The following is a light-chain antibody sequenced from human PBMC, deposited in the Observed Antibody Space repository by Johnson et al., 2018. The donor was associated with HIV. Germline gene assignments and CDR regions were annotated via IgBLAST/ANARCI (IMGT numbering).Light chain of an antibody. CDR3: ATWDSNLSVDFF. J-gene: IGLJ1*01. Sequence: QSVLTQPPSVSAAPGQKVTISCSGSSSNIGKNHVSWYQQFPGTAPKLLVYEDDKRPSDIPDRFSGSKSGTSATLGITGLQPGDEAVYYCATWDSNLSVDFFFGTGTKVTAL. V-gene: IGLV1-51*02. CDR1: SSNIGKNH. CDR2: EDD.